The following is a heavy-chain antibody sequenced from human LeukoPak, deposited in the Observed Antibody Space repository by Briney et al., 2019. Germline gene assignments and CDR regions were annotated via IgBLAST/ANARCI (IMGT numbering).Heavy chain of an antibody. Sequence: GESLRLSCASSGFICNIHGMSWVCQAPGKGLEWFSLLSGGDGSTNYTDYVKARFTISTDITKNTLYLQMNSLRADDTAVYYCAKLYWNGGRSFDVWGQGTMVTVSS. D-gene: IGHD1-1*01. CDR3: AKLYWNGGRSFDV. CDR1: GFICNIHG. V-gene: IGHV3-23*01. CDR2: LSGGDGST. J-gene: IGHJ3*01.